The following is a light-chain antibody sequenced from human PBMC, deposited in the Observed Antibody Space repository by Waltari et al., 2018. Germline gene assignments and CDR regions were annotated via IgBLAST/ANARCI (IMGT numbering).Light chain of an antibody. V-gene: IGKV1-5*03. CDR3: QQYNSYSIT. CDR1: QSISSW. J-gene: IGKJ5*01. Sequence: DIQMTQSPSTLSASVGDRVPITCRASQSISSWLAWDQQKPGKAPKLLIYKSSSLESGVPSRFSGSGSGTEFTLTISILQPDDFATYHCQQYNSYSITFGQGTRLEI. CDR2: KSS.